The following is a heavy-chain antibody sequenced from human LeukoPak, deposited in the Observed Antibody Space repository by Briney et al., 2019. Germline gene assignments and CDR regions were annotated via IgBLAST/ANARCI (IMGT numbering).Heavy chain of an antibody. J-gene: IGHJ5*02. CDR3: ARFLAADWFDP. D-gene: IGHD2-15*01. V-gene: IGHV4-59*01. Sequence: PSETLSLTCTVSGGSISSYYWSWIWQPPGKGLEWIGCIYYSGSTNYNPSLKSRVTISVDTSKNQFSLKLSSVTAADTAVYYCARFLAADWFDPWGQGTLVTVSS. CDR1: GGSISSYY. CDR2: IYYSGST.